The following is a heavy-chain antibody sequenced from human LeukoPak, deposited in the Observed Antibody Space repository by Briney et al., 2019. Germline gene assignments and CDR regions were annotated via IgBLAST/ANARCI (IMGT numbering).Heavy chain of an antibody. D-gene: IGHD1-26*01. CDR1: GFLFSTYA. J-gene: IGHJ6*03. CDR3: AKDLSGRSYSYYYMDV. CDR2: ITGGGT. Sequence: GGSLTLSCAASGFLFSTYAMSWVRQAPGKGREWVSTITGGGTYYAHSVRGRFTISRDNSKNTLFLQMNSLRAEDTAVYSCAKDLSGRSYSYYYMDVWGRGTTVTVSS. V-gene: IGHV3-23*01.